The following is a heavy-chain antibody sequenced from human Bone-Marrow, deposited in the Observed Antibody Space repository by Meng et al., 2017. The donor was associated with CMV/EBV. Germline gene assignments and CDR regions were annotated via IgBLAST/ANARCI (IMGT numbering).Heavy chain of an antibody. D-gene: IGHD3/OR15-3a*01. CDR1: GFTVSSNY. CDR3: ARGLFEETWTATYFDY. CDR2: IYSGGRT. V-gene: IGHV3-53*01. J-gene: IGHJ4*02. Sequence: GESLKISCAASGFTVSSNYMSWVRQAPGKESEWVSDIYSGGRTYYADSVKGRFTISRDNSKNTLYLQMNSLRAEDTAVYYCARGLFEETWTATYFDYWGQGTRVTVSS.